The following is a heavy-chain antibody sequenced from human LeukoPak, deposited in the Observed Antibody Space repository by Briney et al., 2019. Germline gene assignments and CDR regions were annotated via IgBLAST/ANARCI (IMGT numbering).Heavy chain of an antibody. V-gene: IGHV4-59*01. CDR2: ISYSGST. D-gene: IGHD5-24*01. CDR3: ARHSGGRWLRFDY. CDR1: GGSISRYY. Sequence: SETLSLTCTVSGGSISRYYWSWIRQPPGKGLEWIGYISYSGSTNYNPSLKSRVTISVDTSKNQLSLELSSVTAADTAVYYCARHSGGRWLRFDYWGQGTLVTVSS. J-gene: IGHJ4*02.